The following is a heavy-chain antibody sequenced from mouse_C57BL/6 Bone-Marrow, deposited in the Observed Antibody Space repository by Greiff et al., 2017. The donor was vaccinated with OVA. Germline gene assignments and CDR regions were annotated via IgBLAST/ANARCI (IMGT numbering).Heavy chain of an antibody. CDR2: ISDGGSYT. CDR1: GFTFSSYA. V-gene: IGHV5-4*01. CDR3: AREGNLFRFAY. Sequence: EVNVVESGGGLVKPGGSLKLSCAASGFTFSSYAMSWVRQTPEKRLEWVATISDGGSYTYYPDNVKGRFTISRDNAKNNLYLQMSHLKSEDTAMYYCAREGNLFRFAYWGQGTLVTVSA. J-gene: IGHJ3*01. D-gene: IGHD1-1*01.